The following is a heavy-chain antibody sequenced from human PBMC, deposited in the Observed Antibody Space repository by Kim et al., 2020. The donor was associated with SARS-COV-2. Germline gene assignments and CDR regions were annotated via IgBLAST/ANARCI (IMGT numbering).Heavy chain of an antibody. V-gene: IGHV1-24*01. CDR2: FDPEDGET. Sequence: ASVKVSCKVSGYTLTELSMHWVRQAPGKGREWMGGFDPEDGETIYAQKFQGRVTMTEDTSTDTAYMELSSLRSEDTAVYYCATVITMVGAPFDYWGQGTLVTVSS. D-gene: IGHD3-10*01. CDR3: ATVITMVGAPFDY. CDR1: GYTLTELS. J-gene: IGHJ4*02.